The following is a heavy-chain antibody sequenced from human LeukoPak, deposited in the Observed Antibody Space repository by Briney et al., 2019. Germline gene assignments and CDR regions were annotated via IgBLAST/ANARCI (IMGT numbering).Heavy chain of an antibody. Sequence: GGSLRLSCAASGFTFSTYSMNWVRQAPGKGLEWASYISISSFTIYYADSVKGRFTISRDNAKNSLYLQMNSLRAEDTAVYYCARVPVLLWFGESLGPYYYYYMDVWGKGTTVTISS. J-gene: IGHJ6*03. CDR1: GFTFSTYS. D-gene: IGHD3-10*01. V-gene: IGHV3-48*01. CDR2: ISISSFTI. CDR3: ARVPVLLWFGESLGPYYYYYMDV.